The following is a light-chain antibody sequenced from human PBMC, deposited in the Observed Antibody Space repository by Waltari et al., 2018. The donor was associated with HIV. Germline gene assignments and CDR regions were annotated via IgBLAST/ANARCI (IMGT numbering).Light chain of an antibody. J-gene: IGLJ3*02. CDR1: NIGIKS. CDR3: QVWDSSSDLNWV. Sequence: SYVLTQPPSVSVAPGKTARITCGGNNIGIKSGHWYQQKPGQAPVLVIYDDSDRPSGIPERFSGSNSGNTATLTISRVEAGDEADYYCQVWDSSSDLNWVFGGGTKLTVL. V-gene: IGLV3-21*04. CDR2: DDS.